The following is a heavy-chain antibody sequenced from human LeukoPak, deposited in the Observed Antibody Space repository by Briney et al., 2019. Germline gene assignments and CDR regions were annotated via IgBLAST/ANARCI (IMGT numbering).Heavy chain of an antibody. CDR1: SMSRYY. CDR3: AMFSGWSKSFDY. CDR2: IYYSWSI. J-gene: IGHJ4*02. Sequence: SETLSLTCTGSMSRYYWCWIRQPPGKELEWIGYIYYSWSINYTPSFKSRVTISVDTSKNQFSLKLSSVTAAGTAVYYCAMFSGWSKSFDYWGQGTLVTVSS. D-gene: IGHD6-19*01. V-gene: IGHV4-59*01.